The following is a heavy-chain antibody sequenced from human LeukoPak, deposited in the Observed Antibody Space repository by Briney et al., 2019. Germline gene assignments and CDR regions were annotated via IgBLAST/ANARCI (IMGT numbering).Heavy chain of an antibody. Sequence: SQTLSLTCAISGDSVSSNSAGWSWIRQSPSRGLEWLGRTYYRSKWYNDYAISVKSRITINPDTSKNQFSLQLNSVTPEDTAVCYCARGGGSLDYWGQGTLVTVSS. CDR1: GDSVSSNSAG. D-gene: IGHD2-15*01. J-gene: IGHJ4*02. V-gene: IGHV6-1*01. CDR2: TYYRSKWYN. CDR3: ARGGGSLDY.